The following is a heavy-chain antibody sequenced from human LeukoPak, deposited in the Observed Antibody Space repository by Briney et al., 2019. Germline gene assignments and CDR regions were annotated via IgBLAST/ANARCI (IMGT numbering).Heavy chain of an antibody. J-gene: IGHJ4*02. V-gene: IGHV3-30*18. CDR3: AKSVVVITFRFDD. CDR2: ISYDGNNK. Sequence: GGSLRLSCAASGFTFNTHGVHWVRQAPGKGLEWVAVISYDGNNKYYADSVMGRFTISRDNSKNTLYLQMNTLRADDTAVYYCAKSVVVITFRFDDWGQGALVTVSS. CDR1: GFTFNTHG. D-gene: IGHD2-15*01.